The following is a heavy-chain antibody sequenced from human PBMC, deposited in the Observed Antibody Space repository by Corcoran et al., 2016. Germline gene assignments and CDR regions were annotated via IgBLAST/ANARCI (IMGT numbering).Heavy chain of an antibody. CDR3: ALGPNYYYYGMDV. Sequence: QVQLQESGPGLVKPSETLSLTCTVSGGSISGYYWSWIRQPPGKGLEWIGYIYYSGSTNYNPSLKSRVTISVDTSKNQFSLKLSSVTAADTAVYYGALGPNYYYYGMDVWGQGTTVTVS. D-gene: IGHD3-16*01. CDR2: IYYSGST. CDR1: GGSISGYY. J-gene: IGHJ6*02. V-gene: IGHV4-59*01.